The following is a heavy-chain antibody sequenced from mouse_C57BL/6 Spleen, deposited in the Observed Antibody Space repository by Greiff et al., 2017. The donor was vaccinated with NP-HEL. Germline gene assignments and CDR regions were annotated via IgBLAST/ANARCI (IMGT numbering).Heavy chain of an antibody. D-gene: IGHD1-1*01. J-gene: IGHJ1*03. CDR1: GYTFTSYT. CDR2: INPSSGYT. V-gene: IGHV1-4*01. Sequence: QVQLKQSGAELARPGASVKMSCKASGYTFTSYTMHWVKQRPGQGLEWIGYINPSSGYTKYNQKFKDKATLTADKSSSTAYMQLSSLTSEDSAVYYCARSGGSSYRYFDVWGTGTTVTVSS. CDR3: ARSGGSSYRYFDV.